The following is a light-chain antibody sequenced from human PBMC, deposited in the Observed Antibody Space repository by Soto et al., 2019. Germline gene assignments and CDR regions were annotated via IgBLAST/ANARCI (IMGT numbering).Light chain of an antibody. CDR3: QSYDSSLSGSKVV. Sequence: QSVLTQPPSVSGAPGQRVTISWTGSSSNIGAGYDVHWYQQLPGTAPKLLIYGNSNRPSGVPDRFSGSKSGTSASLAITGLQAEDEADYYCQSYDSSLSGSKVVFGGGTQLTVL. J-gene: IGLJ2*01. CDR2: GNS. CDR1: SSNIGAGYD. V-gene: IGLV1-40*01.